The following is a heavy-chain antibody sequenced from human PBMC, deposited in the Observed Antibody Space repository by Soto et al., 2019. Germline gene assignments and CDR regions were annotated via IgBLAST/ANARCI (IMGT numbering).Heavy chain of an antibody. Sequence: GGSLRLSCAASGFTFSSYSMNWVRQAPGKGLEWVSSISSSSSYIYYADSVKGRFTISRDNAKNSLYLQMNSLRAEDTAVYYCARDPRIASNFNYWAQGTLVTVSS. CDR3: ARDPRIASNFNY. D-gene: IGHD6-13*01. CDR2: ISSSSSYI. J-gene: IGHJ4*02. CDR1: GFTFSSYS. V-gene: IGHV3-21*01.